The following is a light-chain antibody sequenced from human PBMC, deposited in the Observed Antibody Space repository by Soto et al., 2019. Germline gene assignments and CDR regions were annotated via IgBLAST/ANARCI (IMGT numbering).Light chain of an antibody. CDR2: AAS. V-gene: IGKV1-39*01. CDR1: ESISSY. J-gene: IGKJ2*01. CDR3: QQNYSTPYT. Sequence: DIQMTQSPSSLSASVGDRVTITCRASESISSYLNWYQQKPGKAPKLLIYAASSSQSGAPSRFSGSVAGTDSPLTISSLQPEDFATYYYQQNYSTPYTFGQGTKLEIK.